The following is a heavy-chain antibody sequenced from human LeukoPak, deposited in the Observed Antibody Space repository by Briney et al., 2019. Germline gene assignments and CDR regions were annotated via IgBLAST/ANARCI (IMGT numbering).Heavy chain of an antibody. CDR2: INWNSGSI. CDR1: GFTFDDYA. V-gene: IGHV3-9*03. J-gene: IGHJ6*03. Sequence: GGSLRLSCVASGFTFDDYAMHWVRQTSGKGLEWVSSINWNSGSIDYADSVKGRFTISRDSAKNSLYLQMNSLRDEDMALYYCAKSPSSGYKYYMDVWGKGTMVTVSS. CDR3: AKSPSSGYKYYMDV.